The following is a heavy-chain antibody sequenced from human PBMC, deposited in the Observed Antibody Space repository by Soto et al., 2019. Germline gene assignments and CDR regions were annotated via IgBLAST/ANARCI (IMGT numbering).Heavy chain of an antibody. CDR2: ISAYNGNT. CDR1: GYTFTSYG. J-gene: IGHJ6*02. V-gene: IGHV1-18*01. D-gene: IGHD3-10*01. CDR3: ARGGGIGEPYYYYGMDV. Sequence: ASVKVSCKASGYTFTSYGISWVRQAPGQGLEWMGWISAYNGNTNYAQKLQGRVTMTTDTSTSTAYMELRSLRSDDTAVYYCARGGGIGEPYYYYGMDVWGQGTTVTLSS.